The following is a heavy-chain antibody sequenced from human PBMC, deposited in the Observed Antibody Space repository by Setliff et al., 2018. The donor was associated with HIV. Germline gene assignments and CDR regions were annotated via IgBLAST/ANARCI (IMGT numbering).Heavy chain of an antibody. D-gene: IGHD6-13*01. CDR2: INPNSGGT. J-gene: IGHJ6*02. CDR3: ARVPYLEQLTYYYYYGMDV. Sequence: GASVKVSCKASGYTFTGYYMHWVRQAPGQGLEWMGWINPNSGGTNYAQKFQGRATMTRDTSISTAYMELSRLRSDDTAVYYCARVPYLEQLTYYYYYGMDVWGQGTTVTVS. V-gene: IGHV1-2*02. CDR1: GYTFTGYY.